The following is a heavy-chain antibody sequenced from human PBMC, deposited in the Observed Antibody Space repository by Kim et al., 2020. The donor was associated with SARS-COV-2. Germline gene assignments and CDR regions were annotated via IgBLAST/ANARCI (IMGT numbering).Heavy chain of an antibody. J-gene: IGHJ5*02. CDR1: GGSISSNSYY. V-gene: IGHV4-39*01. CDR2: IYYSGRT. CDR3: ASHDFRSGSNWFDP. Sequence: SETLSLTCTVSGGSISSNSYYWGWIRQPPGKGLEWIGSIYYSGRTYYNPSLKSRVTISVDTSKNQFSLKLSSVTAADTAVYYCASHDFRSGSNWFDPWGQGTPVTVSS. D-gene: IGHD3-3*01.